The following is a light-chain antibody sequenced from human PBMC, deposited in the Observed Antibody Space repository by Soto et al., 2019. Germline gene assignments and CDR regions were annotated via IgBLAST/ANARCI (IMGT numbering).Light chain of an antibody. J-gene: IGKJ4*01. CDR2: GAS. Sequence: VVMTQSPATLSVSLGDRATLSCRASQSVSSNLAWYQQKPGQAPRLLIYGASTRATGSPARFSGSGSGTEFTLTISSLQSEDFAVYSCQQYNNWPLTFGGGTKVDI. CDR3: QQYNNWPLT. CDR1: QSVSSN. V-gene: IGKV3-15*01.